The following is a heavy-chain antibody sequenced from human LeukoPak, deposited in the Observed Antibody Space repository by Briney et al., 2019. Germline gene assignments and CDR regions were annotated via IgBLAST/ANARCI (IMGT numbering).Heavy chain of an antibody. D-gene: IGHD3-10*01. V-gene: IGHV1-24*01. CDR2: FDPEDGET. J-gene: IGHJ4*02. Sequence: ASVKVSCKVSGYTLTELSMHWVRQAPGKGLEWMGRFDPEDGETLYAQKFQGRVTMTRNTSISTAYMELSSLRSEDTAVYYCARVYDSGSYSCPHWGQGTLVTVSS. CDR1: GYTLTELS. CDR3: ARVYDSGSYSCPH.